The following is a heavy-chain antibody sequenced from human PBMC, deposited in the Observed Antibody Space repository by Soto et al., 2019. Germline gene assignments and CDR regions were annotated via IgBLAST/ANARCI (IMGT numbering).Heavy chain of an antibody. J-gene: IGHJ6*04. CDR2: IVVGSGNT. V-gene: IGHV1-58*01. CDR1: GFTFTSSA. D-gene: IGHD3-9*01. Sequence: ASVKGSCKASGFTFTSSAVQWVRQARGQRLGWIGWIVVGSGNTNYAQKFQERVTITRDMSTSTAYKELSSLRSEDTAVYYCAASYIETVFLTGYYKSRYYYGRDVWGKGTTVTVSS. CDR3: AASYIETVFLTGYYKSRYYYGRDV.